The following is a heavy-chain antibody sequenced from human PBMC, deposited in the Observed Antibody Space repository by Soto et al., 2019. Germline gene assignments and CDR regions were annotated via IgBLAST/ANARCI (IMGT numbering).Heavy chain of an antibody. CDR1: GFTFSSYW. CDR2: INSDGSST. V-gene: IGHV3-74*01. Sequence: GGSPRLSCAASGFTFSSYWMHWVRQAPGKGLVWVSRINSDGSSTSYADSVKGRFTISRDNAKNTLYLQMNSLRAEDTAVYYCARAGAAGTLYYYYGMDVWGQGTTVTVSS. J-gene: IGHJ6*02. CDR3: ARAGAAGTLYYYYGMDV. D-gene: IGHD6-13*01.